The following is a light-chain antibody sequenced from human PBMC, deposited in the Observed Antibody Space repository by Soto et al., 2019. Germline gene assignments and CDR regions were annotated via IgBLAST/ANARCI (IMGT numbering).Light chain of an antibody. Sequence: DIQMTHSPSTLSASIVYIFTITCRASQTISRWLAWYQQKPGKAPNLLIYKASTLESGVPSRFSGSGSGTEFTLTISSLQSEDFATYYCKQYNSYWTCGQGTKGDIK. CDR1: QTISRW. CDR2: KAS. J-gene: IGKJ1*01. CDR3: KQYNSYWT. V-gene: IGKV1-5*03.